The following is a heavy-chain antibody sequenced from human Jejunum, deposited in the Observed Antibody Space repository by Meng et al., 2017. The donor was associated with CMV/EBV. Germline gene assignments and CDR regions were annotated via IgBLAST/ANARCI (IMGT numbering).Heavy chain of an antibody. Sequence: QVQLLQLGAEVQKPGSSGKASCTSAGGSVNNYAINWVRQAPGQGLEWMGGIIAIFRTPKYAQKFQDRLTITADGPTGTTFMELSSLTSDDTAIYYCARGFSNGYQPFDYWGQGTLVTVSS. V-gene: IGHV1-69*01. CDR3: ARGFSNGYQPFDY. CDR1: GGSVNNYA. CDR2: IIAIFRTP. J-gene: IGHJ4*02. D-gene: IGHD2-2*01.